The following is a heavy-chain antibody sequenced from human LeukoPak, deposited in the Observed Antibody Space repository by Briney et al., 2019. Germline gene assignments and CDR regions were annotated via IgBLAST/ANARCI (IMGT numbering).Heavy chain of an antibody. D-gene: IGHD5-24*01. Sequence: GGSLRLSCVGSGFTFRNHWVNWVRQSPRKGLEWVANIKPDGIDKYYVDSARGRFTVSGDNAKNSAFLQMNSLRAEDTAIYYCATISAQTFDIWGQGTLVSVSS. J-gene: IGHJ3*02. CDR1: GFTFRNHW. CDR2: IKPDGIDK. CDR3: ATISAQTFDI. V-gene: IGHV3-7*01.